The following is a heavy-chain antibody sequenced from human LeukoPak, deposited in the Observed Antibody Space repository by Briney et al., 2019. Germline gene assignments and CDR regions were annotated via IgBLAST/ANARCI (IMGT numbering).Heavy chain of an antibody. D-gene: IGHD6-19*01. Sequence: PSETLSLTCAVYGGSFSGYYWSWIRQPPGKGLEWIGEINHSGSTNYNPSLKSRVTISVDTSKNQFSLKLSSVTATDTAVYYCASFKAEGFDYWGQGTLVTVSS. J-gene: IGHJ4*02. CDR1: GGSFSGYY. V-gene: IGHV4-34*01. CDR2: INHSGST. CDR3: ASFKAEGFDY.